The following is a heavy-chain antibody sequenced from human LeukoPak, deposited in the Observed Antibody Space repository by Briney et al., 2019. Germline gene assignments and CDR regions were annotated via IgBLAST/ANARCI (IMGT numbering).Heavy chain of an antibody. D-gene: IGHD3-22*01. CDR1: GFTFSSYA. CDR2: ISYDGSIK. CDR3: ARRYYGSATYRLPYDY. V-gene: IGHV3-30-3*01. J-gene: IGHJ4*02. Sequence: GGSLRLSCAASGFTFSSYAMHWVRQAPGKGLEWVAVISYDGSIKYYADSVKGRFTISRDNSKNTLYLQMNSLRAEDTAVYYCARRYYGSATYRLPYDYWGQGTLVTVSS.